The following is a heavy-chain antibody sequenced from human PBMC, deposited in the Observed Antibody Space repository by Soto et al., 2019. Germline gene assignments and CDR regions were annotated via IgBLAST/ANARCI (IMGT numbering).Heavy chain of an antibody. D-gene: IGHD2-15*01. CDR2: MFYSGLT. CDR3: APLSVSLSGPYGIHV. CDR1: GYSVSSSDYY. J-gene: IGHJ6*02. V-gene: IGHV4-39*01. Sequence: ETLSLTCSVSGYSVSSSDYYWAWIRQPPGKGLEWIGSMFYSGLTYYNPSLKSRVTLSVDTSKNQFSVRLNSVTAADTAVYYCAPLSVSLSGPYGIHVWGQGTTVTVSS.